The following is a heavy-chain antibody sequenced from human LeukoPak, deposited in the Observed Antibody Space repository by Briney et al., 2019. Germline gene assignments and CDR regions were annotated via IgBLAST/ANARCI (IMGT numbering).Heavy chain of an antibody. D-gene: IGHD6-19*01. CDR3: AKVPYSSGWYYFDY. J-gene: IGHJ4*02. V-gene: IGHV3-43*02. Sequence: PGGSLRLSCAASGFTFDDYAVHWVRQAPGKGLEWVSLISGDGGSTYYADSVKGRFTISRDNSKNSLYPQMNSLRTEDTALYYCAKVPYSSGWYYFDYWGQGTLVTVSS. CDR2: ISGDGGST. CDR1: GFTFDDYA.